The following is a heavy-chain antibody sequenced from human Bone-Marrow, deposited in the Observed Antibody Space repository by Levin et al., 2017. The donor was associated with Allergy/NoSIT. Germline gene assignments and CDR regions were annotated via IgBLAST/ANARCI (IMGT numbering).Heavy chain of an antibody. Sequence: ASVKVSCKASGGTFSTYAISWVRQAPGQGLDWMGGIIPIFATANYAQKFQGRVAITADESTSTVYMELSSLRSEDTAVYYCASSWSRSVTNDYWGQGTLLTVSS. J-gene: IGHJ4*02. CDR3: ASSWSRSVTNDY. V-gene: IGHV1-69*13. D-gene: IGHD6-13*01. CDR1: GGTFSTYA. CDR2: IIPIFATA.